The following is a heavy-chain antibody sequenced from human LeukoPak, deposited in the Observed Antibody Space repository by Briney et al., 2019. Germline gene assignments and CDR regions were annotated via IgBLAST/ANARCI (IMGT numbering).Heavy chain of an antibody. CDR3: AGGYDSSGYYSGLGWFDP. Sequence: GGSLRLSCAASGFTFSDYYMSWIRQAPGKGLEWVSYISSSGSTIYYADSVKGRFTISRDNAKNSLYLQMNSLRAEDTAVYYCAGGYDSSGYYSGLGWFDPWGQGTLVTVSS. V-gene: IGHV3-11*01. CDR1: GFTFSDYY. D-gene: IGHD3-22*01. J-gene: IGHJ5*02. CDR2: ISSSGSTI.